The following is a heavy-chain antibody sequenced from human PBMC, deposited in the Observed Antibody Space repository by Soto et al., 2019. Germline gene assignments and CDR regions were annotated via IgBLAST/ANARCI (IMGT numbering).Heavy chain of an antibody. Sequence: EVQLLESGGGLVQPGGSLRLSCAASGFTFSSYAMSWVRQAPGKGLEWVSGISGSGGYTYYADSVKGRFTISRDNSKNTLYLQMNSLRAEDTGVYYCAKGRLGDGRYYFDSWGQGTLVTVSS. D-gene: IGHD3-16*01. J-gene: IGHJ4*02. CDR2: ISGSGGYT. V-gene: IGHV3-23*01. CDR1: GFTFSSYA. CDR3: AKGRLGDGRYYFDS.